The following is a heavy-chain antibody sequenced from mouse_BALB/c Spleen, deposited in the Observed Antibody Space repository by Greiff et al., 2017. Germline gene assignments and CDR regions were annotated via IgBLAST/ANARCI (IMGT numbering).Heavy chain of an antibody. CDR1: GYSITSGYY. CDR3: AADYGSLDY. V-gene: IGHV3-6*02. CDR2: ISYDGSN. Sequence: EVQLQESGPGLVKPSQSLSLTCSVTGYSITSGYYWNWIRQFPGNKLEWMGYISYDGSNNYNPSLKNRISITRDTSKNQFFLKLNSVTTEDTATYYCAADYGSLDYWGQGTTLTVSS. J-gene: IGHJ2*01. D-gene: IGHD1-1*01.